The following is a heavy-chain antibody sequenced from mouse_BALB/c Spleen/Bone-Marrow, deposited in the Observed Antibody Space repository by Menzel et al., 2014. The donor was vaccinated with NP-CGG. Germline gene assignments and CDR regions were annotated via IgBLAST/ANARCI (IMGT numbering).Heavy chain of an antibody. Sequence: EVMLVESGGDLVKPGGSLKLSCAASELTYXSYGMSWVRQTPDKRLEWVATISGGDAYTYYPDNVKGRFTISRDSAKNILYLQMSSLKSEDTAMYYCGRGDGSMDYWGQGTSVTVSS. V-gene: IGHV5-6*01. D-gene: IGHD3-3*01. J-gene: IGHJ4*01. CDR3: GRGDGSMDY. CDR1: ELTYXSYG. CDR2: ISGGDAYT.